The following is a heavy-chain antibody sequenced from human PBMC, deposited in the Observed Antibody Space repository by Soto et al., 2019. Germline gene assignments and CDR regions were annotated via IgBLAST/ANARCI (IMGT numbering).Heavy chain of an antibody. D-gene: IGHD3-3*01. Sequence: SETLSLSCTVSGGSINSGDYYWSWIRQPPGKGLEWIGFIYYSGSTYYNPSLKGRLTISPDTSKNQFSLRLTSVSAADTAVYYCARVPGGGITMNWFDPWGRGTLVTVSS. V-gene: IGHV4-30-4*01. CDR2: IYYSGST. CDR1: GGSINSGDYY. J-gene: IGHJ5*02. CDR3: ARVPGGGITMNWFDP.